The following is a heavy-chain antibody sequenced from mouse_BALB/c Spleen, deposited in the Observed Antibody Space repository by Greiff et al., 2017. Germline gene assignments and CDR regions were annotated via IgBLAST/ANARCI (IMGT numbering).Heavy chain of an antibody. CDR2: INPSNGGT. D-gene: IGHD4-1*01. V-gene: IGHV1S81*02. J-gene: IGHJ2*01. CDR1: GYTFTSYY. Sequence: QVQLQQSGAELVKPGASVKLSCKASGYTFTSYYMYWVKQRPGQGLEWIGEINPSNGGTNFNEKFKSKATLTVDKSSSTAYMQLSSLTSDDSAVYYCTRAGAYFDYWGQGTTLTVSS. CDR3: TRAGAYFDY.